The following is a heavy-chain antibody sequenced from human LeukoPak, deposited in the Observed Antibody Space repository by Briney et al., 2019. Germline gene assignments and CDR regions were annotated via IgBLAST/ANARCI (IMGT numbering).Heavy chain of an antibody. V-gene: IGHV4-39*01. Sequence: PSETLSLTCTVSGGSIHSSSYYWGWIRQPPGKGLEWIGSIYYSGSTYYNPSLKSRVTISVDTSKNQFSLKLSSVTPADTAVYYRARQLNWNYNYWGQGTLVTVSS. D-gene: IGHD1-7*01. CDR1: GGSIHSSSYY. CDR2: IYYSGST. J-gene: IGHJ4*02. CDR3: ARQLNWNYNY.